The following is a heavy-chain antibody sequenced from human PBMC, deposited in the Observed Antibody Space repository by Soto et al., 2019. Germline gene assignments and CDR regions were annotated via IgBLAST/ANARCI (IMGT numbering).Heavy chain of an antibody. Sequence: PSETLSLTCAVYGGSFSGYYWSWIRQPPGKGLEWIGEINHSGSTNYNPSLKSRVTISVDTSKNQLSLKLSSVTAADTAVYYCARGHAGAHWFDPWGQGTLVTVSS. CDR1: GGSFSGYY. J-gene: IGHJ5*02. CDR2: INHSGST. CDR3: ARGHAGAHWFDP. V-gene: IGHV4-34*01.